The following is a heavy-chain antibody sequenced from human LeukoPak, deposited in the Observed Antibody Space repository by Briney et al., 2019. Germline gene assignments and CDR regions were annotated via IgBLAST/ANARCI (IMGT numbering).Heavy chain of an antibody. CDR2: FDPEDGET. Sequence: GASVKVSRKVSGYTLTELSMHWVRQAPGKGLEWMGGFDPEDGETIYAQKFQGRVTMTEDTSTDTAYMELSSLRSEDTAVYYCATGPQLWRQDGWFDPWGQGTLVTVSS. CDR1: GYTLTELS. V-gene: IGHV1-24*01. CDR3: ATGPQLWRQDGWFDP. J-gene: IGHJ5*02. D-gene: IGHD5-24*01.